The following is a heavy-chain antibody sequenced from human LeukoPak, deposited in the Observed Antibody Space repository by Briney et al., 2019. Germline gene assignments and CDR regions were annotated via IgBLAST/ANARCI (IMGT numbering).Heavy chain of an antibody. J-gene: IGHJ5*02. D-gene: IGHD3-9*01. Sequence: SETLSLTCTVSGGSISSGSYYWSWIRQPAGKGLEWIGRLDTSGSTEYNPSLKSRLTISADTSKNQFSLELTSVTAADTAVYYCARRDRRYFDWLWWPSARFDPWGQGTLVTVSS. V-gene: IGHV4-61*02. CDR1: GGSISSGSYY. CDR2: LDTSGST. CDR3: ARRDRRYFDWLWWPSARFDP.